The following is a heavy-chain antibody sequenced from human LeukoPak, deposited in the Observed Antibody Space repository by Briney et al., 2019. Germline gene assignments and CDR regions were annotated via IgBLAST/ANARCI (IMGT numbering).Heavy chain of an antibody. V-gene: IGHV4-59*01. CDR1: GGSISSYY. J-gene: IGHJ5*02. CDR3: ARAKVGIAARRSEWFDP. CDR2: IYYSGST. D-gene: IGHD6-6*01. Sequence: SETLSLTCTVSGGSISSYYWSWIRQPPGKGLEWVGYIYYSGSTNYNPSLKSRVTISVDTSKNQFSLKLSSVTAADTAVYYCARAKVGIAARRSEWFDPWGQGTLVTVSS.